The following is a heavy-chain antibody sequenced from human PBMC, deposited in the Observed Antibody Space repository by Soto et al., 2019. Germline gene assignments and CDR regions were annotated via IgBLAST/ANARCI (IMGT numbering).Heavy chain of an antibody. Sequence: PGGSLRLSCAASGFTFSSYSVNWVRQAPGKGLEWVSYITGSTSSINYADSVKGRFTISRDNAKNSRFLQMNSLRAEDTAVYYCARVGLGLYGMDVWGQGTTVTVSS. J-gene: IGHJ6*02. CDR2: ITGSTSSI. D-gene: IGHD3-16*01. CDR1: GFTFSSYS. CDR3: ARVGLGLYGMDV. V-gene: IGHV3-48*04.